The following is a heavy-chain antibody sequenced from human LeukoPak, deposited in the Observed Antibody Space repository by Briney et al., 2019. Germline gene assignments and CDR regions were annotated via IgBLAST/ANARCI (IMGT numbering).Heavy chain of an antibody. D-gene: IGHD3-16*02. CDR1: GYTFTSNT. CDR3: ARGSVEITFGGVIVIPYDY. CDR2: ISAYNGNT. V-gene: IGHV1-18*01. Sequence: ASVKVSCKASGYTFTSNTMHWVRQAPGQGLEWMGWISAYNGNTNYAQKLQGRVTMTTDTSTSTAYMELRSLRSDDTAVYYCARGSVEITFGGVIVIPYDYWGQGTLVTVSS. J-gene: IGHJ4*02.